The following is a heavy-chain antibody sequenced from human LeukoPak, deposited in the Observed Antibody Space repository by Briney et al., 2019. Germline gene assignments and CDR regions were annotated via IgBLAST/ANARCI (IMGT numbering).Heavy chain of an antibody. CDR3: AKGASASRYFDY. V-gene: IGHV3-23*01. J-gene: IGHJ4*02. CDR1: GFTFSNCA. Sequence: PGGSLRLSCAASGFTFSNCAMNWVRQAPGKGRGWVSDISASGGSTNYADAVKGRFTISRDNSKNTLYLQMNSLRVEDAAVYYCAKGASASRYFDYWGQGTLVTVSS. D-gene: IGHD1-26*01. CDR2: ISASGGST.